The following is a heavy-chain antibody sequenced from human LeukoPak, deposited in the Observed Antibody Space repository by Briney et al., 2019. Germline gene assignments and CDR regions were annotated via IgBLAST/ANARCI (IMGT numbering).Heavy chain of an antibody. Sequence: ASVKVSCKASGYTFTSYGISWVRQAPGQGLEWMGWISAYNGNTNYAQKLQGRVTMTTDTSTSTAYMELRSLRSDDTAVCYCAREALRYFDWLISYYYGMDVWGQGTTVTVSS. CDR3: AREALRYFDWLISYYYGMDV. CDR2: ISAYNGNT. J-gene: IGHJ6*02. D-gene: IGHD3-9*01. CDR1: GYTFTSYG. V-gene: IGHV1-18*01.